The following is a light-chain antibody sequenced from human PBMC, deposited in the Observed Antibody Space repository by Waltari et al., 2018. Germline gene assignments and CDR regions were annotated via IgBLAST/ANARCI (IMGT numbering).Light chain of an antibody. Sequence: EIVLTQSPGTLSLSLGERATVSCRASQSVSRALAWYQQKPGQAPRLRIYGASTRATGIPDRCSGSGSGTDFSLTISRLEPDDFAVYYCQHYLRLPVTFGQGTTVEI. J-gene: IGKJ1*01. CDR2: GAS. V-gene: IGKV3-20*01. CDR3: QHYLRLPVT. CDR1: QSVSRA.